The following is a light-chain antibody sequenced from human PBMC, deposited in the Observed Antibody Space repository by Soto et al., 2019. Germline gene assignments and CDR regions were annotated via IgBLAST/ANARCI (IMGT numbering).Light chain of an antibody. CDR2: SNS. Sequence: QSVLTQPPSASGTPGQRVTISCSGSSSNIGSNYVYWYQQLPGTAPKVVIYSNSQRPAGVPDRFSGSKSGTSASLAISGLRSDDEADYYCAAWDDSLSGPVFGGGTQLTVL. J-gene: IGLJ3*02. CDR3: AAWDDSLSGPV. CDR1: SSNIGSNY. V-gene: IGLV1-47*02.